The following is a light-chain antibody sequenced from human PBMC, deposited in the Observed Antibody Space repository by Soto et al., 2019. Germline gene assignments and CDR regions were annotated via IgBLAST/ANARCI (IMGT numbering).Light chain of an antibody. CDR3: QQYNSYPRVT. CDR1: QSIKNW. V-gene: IGKV1-5*03. CDR2: KAS. Sequence: DIQMTQSPSTLSASVGDRVTITCRASQSIKNWLAWYQQKPGEAPKLLIYKASTLESGVPSRFSGSGSGTEFTLTISCLQADDVATYYCQQYNSYPRVTFGPGTKVDIK. J-gene: IGKJ3*01.